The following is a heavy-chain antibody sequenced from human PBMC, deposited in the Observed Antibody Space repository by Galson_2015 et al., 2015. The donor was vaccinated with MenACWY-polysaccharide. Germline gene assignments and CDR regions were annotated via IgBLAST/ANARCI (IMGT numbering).Heavy chain of an antibody. CDR2: IFHSGTT. CDR3: ARVEKYSGSFYILY. J-gene: IGHJ4*02. Sequence: ETLSPTCAVSDYSIRSGYFWGWIRQPPGKGLEWIASIFHSGTTYYNPSLKSRVTISVDTSKNQFSLKLSSVTAADTAVYYCARVEKYSGSFYILYWGQGTLVTVSS. CDR1: DYSIRSGYF. D-gene: IGHD1-26*01. V-gene: IGHV4-38-2*01.